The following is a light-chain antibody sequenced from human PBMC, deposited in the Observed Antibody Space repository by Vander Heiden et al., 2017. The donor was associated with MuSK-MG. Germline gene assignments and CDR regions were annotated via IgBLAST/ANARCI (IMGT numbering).Light chain of an antibody. CDR2: DNR. J-gene: IGLJ2*01. CDR3: HSYDNSMSDPVV. V-gene: IGLV1-40*01. CDR1: RPNIGAVYE. Sequence: QSVLTQPLSVSGAPGQRVTISCPGSRPNIGAVYEVPWYQQHPGAAPTVLFYDNRNRPSGPPHRFSCSESGTSASLATTGLQAKDEADYYCHSYDNSMSDPVVFGGGTKLTVL.